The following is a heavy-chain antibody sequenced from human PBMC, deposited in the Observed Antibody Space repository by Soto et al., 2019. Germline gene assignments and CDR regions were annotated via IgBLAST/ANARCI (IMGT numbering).Heavy chain of an antibody. CDR3: ARDKVLETESYYYGMDV. J-gene: IGHJ6*02. CDR1: GFTFSSYA. CDR2: ISYDGSNK. Sequence: VGSLRLSCAASGFTFSSYAMHWVRQAPGKGLEWVAVISYDGSNKYYADSVKGRFTISRDNSKNTLYLQMNSLRAEDTAVYYCARDKVLETESYYYGMDVWGQGTTVTVSS. D-gene: IGHD1-1*01. V-gene: IGHV3-30-3*01.